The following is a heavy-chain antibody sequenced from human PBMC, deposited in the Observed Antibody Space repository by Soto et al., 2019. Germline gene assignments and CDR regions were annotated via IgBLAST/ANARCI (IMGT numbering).Heavy chain of an antibody. J-gene: IGHJ5*02. CDR2: ISGSGGST. D-gene: IGHD2-2*01. CDR3: AKDWVVVVPAVKDWFDP. V-gene: IGHV3-23*01. Sequence: GESLKISCAASGFTFSSYAMSWVRQAPGKGLEWVSAISGSGGSTYYADSVKGRFTISRDNSKNTLYLQMNSLRAEDTAVYYCAKDWVVVVPAVKDWFDPWGQGTLVTVSS. CDR1: GFTFSSYA.